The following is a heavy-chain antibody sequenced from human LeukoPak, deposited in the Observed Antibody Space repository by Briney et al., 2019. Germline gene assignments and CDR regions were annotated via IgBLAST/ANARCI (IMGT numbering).Heavy chain of an antibody. V-gene: IGHV4-59*01. Sequence: KPSETLSLTCTVSGGSISSYYWSWIRQPPGKGLEWIGYIYYSGSTNYNPSLKSRVTISVDTSKNQFPLKLSSVTAADTAVYYCARAHDIVVVVAATHDAFDIWGQGTMVTVSS. CDR2: IYYSGST. CDR1: GGSISSYY. CDR3: ARAHDIVVVVAATHDAFDI. J-gene: IGHJ3*02. D-gene: IGHD2-15*01.